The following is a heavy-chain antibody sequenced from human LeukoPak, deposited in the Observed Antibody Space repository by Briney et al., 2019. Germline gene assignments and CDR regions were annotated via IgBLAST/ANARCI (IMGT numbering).Heavy chain of an antibody. J-gene: IGHJ4*02. CDR1: GYTFTSYA. CDR2: INAGNGNT. CDR3: ARASYFDWLLTPMYYFDN. V-gene: IGHV1-3*01. Sequence: ASVKVSCKASGYTFTSYAMHWVRLAPGQRIEWMGWINAGNGNTKYSQKFQGRVTITRDTSASTAYMELSSLRSEDTAVYYCARASYFDWLLTPMYYFDNWGQGTLVTVSS. D-gene: IGHD3-9*01.